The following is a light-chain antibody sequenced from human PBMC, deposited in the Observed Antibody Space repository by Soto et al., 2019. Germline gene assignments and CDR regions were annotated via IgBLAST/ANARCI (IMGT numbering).Light chain of an antibody. Sequence: DIVMTQSPLSLPVTPGEPASISCRSSQSLLHSNGYNYLAWYQQKPGQPPRLLIYWASTRESGVPDRFSGSGSGADFSLSISSLQAEDVAVYFCQQYSLPPWTFGQGTKVDI. CDR3: QQYSLPPWT. J-gene: IGKJ1*01. CDR1: QSLLHSNGYNY. V-gene: IGKV2-28*01. CDR2: WAS.